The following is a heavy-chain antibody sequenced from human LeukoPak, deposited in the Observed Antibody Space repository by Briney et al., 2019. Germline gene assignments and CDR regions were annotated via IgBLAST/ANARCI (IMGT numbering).Heavy chain of an antibody. CDR1: GFTFSSDA. J-gene: IGHJ4*02. V-gene: IGHV3-23*01. CDR2: IRGSDSRT. Sequence: GGSLILSRAASGFTFSSDAMSWVRQTPGKGLECVSTIRGSDSRTYYADSVKGRFTISRDNSTNTLYLQMNSLRAGDTAVYYCAKSGSRETVDYWGQGTLVTVSS. D-gene: IGHD6-25*01. CDR3: AKSGSRETVDY.